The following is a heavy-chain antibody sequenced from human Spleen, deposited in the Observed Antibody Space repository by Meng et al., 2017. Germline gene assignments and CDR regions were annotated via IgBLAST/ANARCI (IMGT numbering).Heavy chain of an antibody. D-gene: IGHD4-11*01. CDR3: ARGNVRPNY. CDR2: IKQDGSET. J-gene: IGHJ4*02. V-gene: IGHV3-7*01. Sequence: VQRVWAGGVCVQAGGFLRFSCAASGFIFRRSWMTWVRQAPGKGLEWVANIKQDGSETHYVDSVKGRFTISRDNAKNSLYLQMSILRVEDTALYYCARGNVRPNYWGQGTLVTVSS. CDR1: GFIFRRSW.